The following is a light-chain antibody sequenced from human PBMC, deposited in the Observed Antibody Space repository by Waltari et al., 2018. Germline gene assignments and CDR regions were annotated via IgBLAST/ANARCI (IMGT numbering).Light chain of an antibody. Sequence: QSALTQPASVSGSPGQSITLSCTGTSSDIGSYNYVSKYQQHPGKAPKLIIYDVSSRPSGVSNRFSGSKSGNTASLAISGLQAEDEAEYYCSSYTSRSTLVFGGGTKLTVL. CDR1: SSDIGSYNY. CDR2: DVS. V-gene: IGLV2-14*03. J-gene: IGLJ2*01. CDR3: SSYTSRSTLV.